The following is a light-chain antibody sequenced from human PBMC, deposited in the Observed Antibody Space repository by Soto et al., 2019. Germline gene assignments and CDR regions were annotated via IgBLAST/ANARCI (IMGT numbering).Light chain of an antibody. CDR3: QQYNTYWT. CDR1: QSISRW. CDR2: DAS. J-gene: IGKJ1*01. V-gene: IGKV1-5*01. Sequence: DIQMTHSPPALSASVGDTVNITCRASQSISRWLAWYQQKPGRDPKLLIYDASTLESGVPSRFSGSGSGTEFTLTISTLQADDFATYYCQQYNTYWTFGQGTKVDI.